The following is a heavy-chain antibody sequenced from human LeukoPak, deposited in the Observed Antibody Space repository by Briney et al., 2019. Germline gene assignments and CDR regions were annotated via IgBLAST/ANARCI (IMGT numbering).Heavy chain of an antibody. CDR1: GYSYTSYW. CDR3: ARRPRGYCSSTSCYTGYFQH. D-gene: IGHD2-2*02. V-gene: IGHV5-51*01. J-gene: IGHJ1*01. CDR2: IYPGDSDT. Sequence: GEALKISCQGSGYSYTSYWIGWVRQMPGKGLEWMGIIYPGDSDTIYGPSCQGQVTISADKSIGTAYLQWSRLKASDTAMYYCARRPRGYCSSTSCYTGYFQHWGQGTLVTVSS.